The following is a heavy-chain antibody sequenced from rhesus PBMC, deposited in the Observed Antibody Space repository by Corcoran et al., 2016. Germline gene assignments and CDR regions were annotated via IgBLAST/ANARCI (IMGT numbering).Heavy chain of an antibody. CDR3: ARGDYNIWTGYSLYGLDS. D-gene: IGHD3-3*01. J-gene: IGHJ6*01. CDR2: IYGRGAIT. CDR1: GGSISDSYY. Sequence: QVQLQESGPGLVKPSETLSLTCAVSGGSISDSYYWSWIRQPPGKGLERSGSIYGRGAITYYHPPLKGRVNISTDTSKNQFSLKLSSVTAADTAVYYCARGDYNIWTGYSLYGLDSWGQGVVVTVSS. V-gene: IGHV4-106*01.